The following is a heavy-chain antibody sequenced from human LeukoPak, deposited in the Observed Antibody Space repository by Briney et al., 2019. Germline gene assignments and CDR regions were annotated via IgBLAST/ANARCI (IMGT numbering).Heavy chain of an antibody. CDR1: GGSFSGYY. Sequence: SETLSPTCAVYGGSFSGYYWSWIRQPPGKGLEWIGEINHSGSTNYNPSLKSRVTISVDTSKNQFSLKLSSVTAADTAVYYCARARKIFGVVIIGFDYWGQGTLVTVSS. CDR2: INHSGST. CDR3: ARARKIFGVVIIGFDY. J-gene: IGHJ4*02. V-gene: IGHV4-34*01. D-gene: IGHD3-3*01.